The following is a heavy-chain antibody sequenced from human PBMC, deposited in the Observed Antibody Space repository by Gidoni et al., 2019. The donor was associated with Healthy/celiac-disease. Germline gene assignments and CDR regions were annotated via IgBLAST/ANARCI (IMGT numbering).Heavy chain of an antibody. Sequence: EVQLVESGGGLVQTGGSLRLYCAASGFTFSRYWMSWVRQAPGKGLEWVANIKQDGSEKYYVDSVKGRFTISRDNAKNSLYLQMNSLRAEDTAVYYCARGFRYCSGGSCSLDYWGQGTLVTVSS. J-gene: IGHJ4*02. CDR1: GFTFSRYW. D-gene: IGHD2-15*01. CDR2: IKQDGSEK. CDR3: ARGFRYCSGGSCSLDY. V-gene: IGHV3-7*03.